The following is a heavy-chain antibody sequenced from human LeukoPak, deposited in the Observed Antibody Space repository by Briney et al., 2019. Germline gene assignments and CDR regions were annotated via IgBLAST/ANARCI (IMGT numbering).Heavy chain of an antibody. CDR3: ARRGVDGALDY. J-gene: IGHJ4*02. D-gene: IGHD5-24*01. V-gene: IGHV3-30*03. Sequence: GGSLRLSCAASGFTFSSYGIHWVRQAPGKGLEWVAVISYDGSNKYYADSVKGRFTISRDNSKNTLYLQMNSLRAEDTAVYYCARRGVDGALDYWGRGTLVTVSS. CDR1: GFTFSSYG. CDR2: ISYDGSNK.